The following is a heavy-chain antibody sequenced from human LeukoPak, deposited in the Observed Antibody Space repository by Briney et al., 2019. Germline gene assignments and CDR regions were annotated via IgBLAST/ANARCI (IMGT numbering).Heavy chain of an antibody. CDR2: IYSGGST. V-gene: IGHV3-53*01. D-gene: IGHD3-3*01. CDR1: GFTVNSNY. CDR3: ARALITIFGVVENAFDI. Sequence: GGSLRLSCAASGFTVNSNYMSWVRQAPGKGLEWVSVIYSGGSTYYADSVKGRFTISRDNSKNTLYLQMNSLRAEDTAVYYCARALITIFGVVENAFDIWGQGTMGTVSS. J-gene: IGHJ3*02.